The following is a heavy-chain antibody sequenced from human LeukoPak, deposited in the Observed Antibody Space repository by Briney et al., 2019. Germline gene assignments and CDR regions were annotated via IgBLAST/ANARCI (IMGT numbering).Heavy chain of an antibody. CDR3: ARQSGYDYSYYYYGMDV. V-gene: IGHV4-39*01. Sequence: SETLSLTCIVSGGSISSTTYYWGWIRQPPGKGLEWIGSIYYSGSTYYNPSPKSRVTISVDTSKNQFSLKLSSVTAADTAVYYCARQSGYDYSYYYYGMDVWGQGTTVTVSS. CDR1: GGSISSTTYY. D-gene: IGHD5-12*01. CDR2: IYYSGST. J-gene: IGHJ6*02.